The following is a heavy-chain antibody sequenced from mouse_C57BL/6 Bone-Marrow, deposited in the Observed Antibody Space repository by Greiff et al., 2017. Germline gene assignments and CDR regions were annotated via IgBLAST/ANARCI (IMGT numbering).Heavy chain of an antibody. CDR2: IYPRSGNT. CDR1: GYTFTSYG. Sequence: QVQLQQSGAELARPGASVKLSCKASGYTFTSYGISWVKQRTGQGLEWIGEIYPRSGNTYYNEKFKGKATLTADKSSSTAYMELRSLTSEDSAVYFCVIYYYGIFAYWGQGTLVTVSA. D-gene: IGHD1-1*01. J-gene: IGHJ3*01. CDR3: VIYYYGIFAY. V-gene: IGHV1-81*01.